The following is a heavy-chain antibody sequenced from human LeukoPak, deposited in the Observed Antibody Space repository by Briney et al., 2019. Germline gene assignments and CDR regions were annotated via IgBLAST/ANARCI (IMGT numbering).Heavy chain of an antibody. V-gene: IGHV3-33*01. CDR1: GFTFSSYG. J-gene: IGHJ4*02. D-gene: IGHD7-27*01. CDR3: ARDRIPNSGFDY. Sequence: GGSLRLSCAASGFTFSSYGMHWVRQAPGKGLEWVAVIWYDGSNKYYADSVKGRFTISRDNSKNTLYLRMNSLRAEDTAVYYCARDRIPNSGFDYWGQGTLVTVSS. CDR2: IWYDGSNK.